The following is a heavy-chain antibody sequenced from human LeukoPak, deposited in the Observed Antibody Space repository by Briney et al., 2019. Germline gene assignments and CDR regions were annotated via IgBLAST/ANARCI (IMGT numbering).Heavy chain of an antibody. CDR3: ARHPFQYPFDH. CDR1: GDSTSNFY. J-gene: IGHJ5*02. CDR2: IHYSGSS. D-gene: IGHD4-4*01. V-gene: IGHV4-59*08. Sequence: SETLPLTCTVSGDSTSNFYWNWIRQSPGKGLEWIGNIHYSGSSVYNPSLKTRGTISIDTSRRQFFLKLNSVTAADTAVYYCARHPFQYPFDHWGQGTVVSVSS.